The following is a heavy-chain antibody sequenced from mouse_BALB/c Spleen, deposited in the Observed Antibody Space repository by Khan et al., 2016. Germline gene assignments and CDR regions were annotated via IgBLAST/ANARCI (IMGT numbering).Heavy chain of an antibody. V-gene: IGHV7-3*02. CDR3: ARDPNAMDY. J-gene: IGHJ4*01. Sequence: EVELVESGGGLVQPGGSLRLSCVTSGFTFTDYYMSWVRQPPGKALEWLGFIRNKANGYTTEYSASVKGRFTISRDNSQSILYLQMNTLRAEDSATYYCARDPNAMDYWGQGTSVTVSS. CDR2: IRNKANGYTT. CDR1: GFTFTDYY.